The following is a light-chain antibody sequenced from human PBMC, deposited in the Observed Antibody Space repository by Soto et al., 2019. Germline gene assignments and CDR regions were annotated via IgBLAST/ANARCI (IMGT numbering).Light chain of an antibody. CDR3: QQYENLPLT. V-gene: IGKV1-33*01. CDR1: QDISKY. Sequence: DIQLAQSPSSLSASVGDRVTIPCQASQDISKYLNWYQQKPGKAPKLLIYDASNLETGIPSRFSGSGSGTNFSLTITSXQPEDIATYYCQQYENLPLTFGGGTKVDIK. J-gene: IGKJ4*01. CDR2: DAS.